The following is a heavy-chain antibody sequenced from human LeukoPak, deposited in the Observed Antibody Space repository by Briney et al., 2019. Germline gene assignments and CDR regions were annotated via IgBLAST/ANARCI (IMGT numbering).Heavy chain of an antibody. CDR3: ARDWPSGWQQLPDYDAVDI. Sequence: GGPLRLSCAAPGFTFSGYTMTGVRQPPGKGLEGVSSISGGGGDTYYADSVKGRFTISRDNSKNSLCLQMNSLRAEDTAVYYCARDWPSGWQQLPDYDAVDIWGQGTMVTVSS. V-gene: IGHV3-23*01. J-gene: IGHJ3*02. CDR1: GFTFSGYT. D-gene: IGHD6-13*01. CDR2: ISGGGGDT.